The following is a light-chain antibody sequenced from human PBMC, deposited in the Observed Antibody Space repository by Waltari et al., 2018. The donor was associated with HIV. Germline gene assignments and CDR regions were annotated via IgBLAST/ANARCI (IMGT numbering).Light chain of an antibody. CDR1: NNDIGSHDS. Sequence: QSALTQPASVSGSPGQSVTLFCPRTNNDIGSHDSVSWYRVVPDNAPKLLIFDVNRRPSDISHRFSGSKSGYTASLMIFGLQPEDEADYFCSSFVNGGTYVFGSGTKV. V-gene: IGLV2-23*02. CDR3: SSFVNGGTYV. CDR2: DVN. J-gene: IGLJ1*01.